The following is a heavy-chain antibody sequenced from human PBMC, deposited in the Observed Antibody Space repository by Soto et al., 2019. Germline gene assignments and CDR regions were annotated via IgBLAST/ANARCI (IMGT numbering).Heavy chain of an antibody. CDR1: GGSISSSSYY. J-gene: IGHJ5*02. V-gene: IGHV4-39*01. CDR3: ARLLLTYYDFWSGYNWFDP. D-gene: IGHD3-3*01. Sequence: NPSETLYLTCTVSGGSISSSSYYWGWIRQPPGKGLEWIGSIYYSGSTYYNPSLKSRVTISVDTSKNQFSLKLSSVTAADTAVYYCARLLLTYYDFWSGYNWFDPWGQGTLVTVSS. CDR2: IYYSGST.